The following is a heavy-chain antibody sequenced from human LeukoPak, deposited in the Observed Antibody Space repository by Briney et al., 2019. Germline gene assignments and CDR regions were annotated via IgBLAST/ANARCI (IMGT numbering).Heavy chain of an antibody. Sequence: SETLSLTCTVSGGSISSSSYYWGWIRQPPGKGLEWIGYIYYSGSTKYNPSLESRVTISVDTSKNQFSLKLSSATAADTAVYYCASSGSYYFTNWFDPWGQGTLVTVSS. D-gene: IGHD1-26*01. V-gene: IGHV4-61*05. CDR3: ASSGSYYFTNWFDP. CDR2: IYYSGST. J-gene: IGHJ5*02. CDR1: GGSISSSSYY.